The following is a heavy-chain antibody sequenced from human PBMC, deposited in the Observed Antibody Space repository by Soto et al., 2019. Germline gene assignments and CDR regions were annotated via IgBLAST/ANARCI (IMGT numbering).Heavy chain of an antibody. CDR2: IDYSGTI. V-gene: IGHV4-39*05. J-gene: IGHJ4*01. D-gene: IGHD3-9*01. CDR1: GGSVSSSDSS. Sequence: SETPSLACNASGGSVSSSDSSWCWIRQSPGKGLEWIGTIDYSGTIDYIPSLKSRITISIDTSKNQISLKMTSVTAADTAVYYCAIYEHNQYFEYFYDFCGQRTQDTGSS. CDR3: AIYEHNQYFEYFYDF.